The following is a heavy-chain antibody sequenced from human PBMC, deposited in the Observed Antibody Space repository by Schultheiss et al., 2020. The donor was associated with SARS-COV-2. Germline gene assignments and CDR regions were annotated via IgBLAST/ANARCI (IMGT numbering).Heavy chain of an antibody. J-gene: IGHJ6*02. D-gene: IGHD2-15*01. V-gene: IGHV4-34*01. CDR2: INHSGST. Sequence: SETLSLTCAVYGGSFSGYYWSWIRQPPGKGLEWIGEINHSGSTNYNPSLKSRVTISVDTSKNQFSLKLSSVTAADTAVYYCARGDRDIVVVVAAIDYYYGMDVWGQGTTVTVSS. CDR1: GGSFSGYY. CDR3: ARGDRDIVVVVAAIDYYYGMDV.